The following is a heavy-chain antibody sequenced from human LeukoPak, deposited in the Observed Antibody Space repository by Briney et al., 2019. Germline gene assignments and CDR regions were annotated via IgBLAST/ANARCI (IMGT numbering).Heavy chain of an antibody. CDR3: ARDSLGSIDS. CDR1: GFTFSTYA. Sequence: GGSLRLSCAASGFTFSTYAMPCVTQAPGKGLESVALMSYDGGDKNYADSVKGRFTISRDNPKNTLYLQMNGLRAEDTAVYYCARDSLGSIDSWGQGTLVTVSS. D-gene: IGHD6-13*01. V-gene: IGHV3-30-3*01. J-gene: IGHJ4*02. CDR2: MSYDGGDK.